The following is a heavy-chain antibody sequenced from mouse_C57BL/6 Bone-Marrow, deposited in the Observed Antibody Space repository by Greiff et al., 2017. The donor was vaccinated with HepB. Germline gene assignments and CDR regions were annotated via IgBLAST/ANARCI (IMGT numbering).Heavy chain of an antibody. CDR3: AREGYYGSSYWFAY. J-gene: IGHJ3*01. CDR1: GYTFTSYW. CDR2: IYPGSGST. D-gene: IGHD1-1*01. Sequence: QVQLQQSGAELVKPGASVKMSCKASGYTFTSYWITWVKQRPGQGLEWIGDIYPGSGSTNYNEKFKSKATLTVDTSSSTAYMQLSSLTSEDSAFYYCAREGYYGSSYWFAYWGQGTLVTVSA. V-gene: IGHV1-55*01.